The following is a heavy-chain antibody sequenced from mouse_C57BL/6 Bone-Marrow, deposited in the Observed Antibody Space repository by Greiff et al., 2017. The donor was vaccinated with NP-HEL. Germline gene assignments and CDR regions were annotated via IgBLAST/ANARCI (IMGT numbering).Heavy chain of an antibody. CDR1: GYAFSSSW. D-gene: IGHD2-2*01. V-gene: IGHV1-82*01. Sequence: QVQLKQSGPELVKPGASVKISCKASGYAFSSSWMNWVKQRPGKGLEWIGRIYPGDGDTNYNGKFKGKATLTADKSSSTAYMQLSSLTSEDSAVYFCAVYYGYEGDAMDYWGQGTSVTVSS. CDR2: IYPGDGDT. CDR3: AVYYGYEGDAMDY. J-gene: IGHJ4*01.